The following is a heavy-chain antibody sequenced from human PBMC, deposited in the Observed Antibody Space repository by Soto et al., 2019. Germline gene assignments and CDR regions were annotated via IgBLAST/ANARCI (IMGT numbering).Heavy chain of an antibody. D-gene: IGHD2-15*01. CDR2: MWYDGSNT. J-gene: IGHJ6*02. V-gene: IGHV3-33*08. CDR1: GFTFNTYG. Sequence: QVQLVESGGGVVQPGGSLRLSCTTSGFTFNTYGMHWFRQAPGKGLAWAASMWYDGSNTYYADSVKGRFTISRDNSKNTLYLQMNSVSAEDTALYYCARADCTGAYCYSWPFNYGVDVWGQGTTVTVSS. CDR3: ARADCTGAYCYSWPFNYGVDV.